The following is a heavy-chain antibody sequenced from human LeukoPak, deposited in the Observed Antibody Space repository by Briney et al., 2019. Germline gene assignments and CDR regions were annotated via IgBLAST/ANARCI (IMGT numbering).Heavy chain of an antibody. V-gene: IGHV1-2*02. J-gene: IGHJ3*02. Sequence: GASVKVSCKASGYIFTDYYMHWVRQAPGQGLEWMGWINPSSGGTKYARKFQGRVTMTRDTSISTAYMELSSLRSEDTAVYYCASAGAAGRHNSAFDIWGQGTMVTVSS. D-gene: IGHD6-13*01. CDR3: ASAGAAGRHNSAFDI. CDR1: GYIFTDYY. CDR2: INPSSGGT.